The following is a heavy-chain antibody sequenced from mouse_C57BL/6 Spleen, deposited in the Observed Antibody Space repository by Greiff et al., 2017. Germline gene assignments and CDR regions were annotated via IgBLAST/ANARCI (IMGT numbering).Heavy chain of an antibody. CDR3: TRFYYYGSSYGY. V-gene: IGHV1-15*01. CDR1: GYTFTDYD. Sequence: QVQLQQSGAELVRPGASVTLSCKASGYTFTDYDMHWVKQTPVHGLEWIGAIDPETGGTAYNQKFKGKAILTADKSSSTAYMELRSLTSEDSAVYYCTRFYYYGSSYGYWGQGTTLTVSS. CDR2: IDPETGGT. D-gene: IGHD1-1*01. J-gene: IGHJ2*01.